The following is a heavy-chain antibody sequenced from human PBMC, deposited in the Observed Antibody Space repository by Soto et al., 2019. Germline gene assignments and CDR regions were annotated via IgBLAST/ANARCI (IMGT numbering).Heavy chain of an antibody. J-gene: IGHJ5*02. CDR2: INHSGST. D-gene: IGHD3-10*01. CDR3: ARGWRIRMGFDP. V-gene: IGHV4-34*01. CDR1: GGSFSGYY. Sequence: SETLSLTCAVYGGSFSGYYWSWIRQPPGKGLEWIGEINHSGSTNYNPSLKSRVTISVDTSKNQFSLKLSSVTAADTAVYYCARGWRIRMGFDPWGQGTLVTVS.